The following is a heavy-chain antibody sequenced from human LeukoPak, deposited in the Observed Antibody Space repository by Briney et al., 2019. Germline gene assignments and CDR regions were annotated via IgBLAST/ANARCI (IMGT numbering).Heavy chain of an antibody. CDR3: ARTYYYDSSGYLDY. CDR2: ISRSGTTI. CDR1: GLTFSSYE. J-gene: IGHJ4*02. V-gene: IGHV3-48*03. Sequence: GGSLRLSCVVSGLTFSSYEMNWVRQAPGKGLEWVSYISRSGTTIYYADSVKGRFTISRDNAKNSLYLQMNSLRAEDTAVYYCARTYYYDSSGYLDYWGQGTLVTVSS. D-gene: IGHD3-22*01.